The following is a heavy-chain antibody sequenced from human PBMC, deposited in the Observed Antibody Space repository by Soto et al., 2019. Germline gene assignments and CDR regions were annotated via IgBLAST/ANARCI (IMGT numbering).Heavy chain of an antibody. V-gene: IGHV1-3*01. CDR3: ARDGCSSTSCPDY. D-gene: IGHD2-2*01. J-gene: IGHJ4*02. CDR1: GYSFINYD. CDR2: INGGNGNT. Sequence: ASVKVSCKASGYSFINYDMHWVRQAPGQRLEWMGWINGGNGNTKYSQKFQGRVTTTRDTSASTAYMELSSLRSEDSAVYYCARDGCSSTSCPDYWGQGTLVTVSS.